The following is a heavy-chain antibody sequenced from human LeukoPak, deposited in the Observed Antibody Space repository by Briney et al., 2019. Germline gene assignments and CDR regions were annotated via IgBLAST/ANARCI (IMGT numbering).Heavy chain of an antibody. CDR1: GGSFSGYY. V-gene: IGHV4-34*01. J-gene: IGHJ4*02. CDR3: ARERAAYCGGDCYSFDY. Sequence: SETLSLTCAVYGGSFSGYYWSWIRQPPGKGLEWIGEINHSGSTNYNPSLKSRVTISVDTPKNQFSLKLSSVTAADTAVYYCARERAAYCGGDCYSFDYWGQGTLVTVSS. CDR2: INHSGST. D-gene: IGHD2-21*02.